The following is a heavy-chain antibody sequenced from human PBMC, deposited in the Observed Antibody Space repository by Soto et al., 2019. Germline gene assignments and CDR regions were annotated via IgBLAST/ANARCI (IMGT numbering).Heavy chain of an antibody. V-gene: IGHV3-23*01. J-gene: IGHJ6*02. Sequence: GGSLRLSCAAPGFTFSSYAMSWVRQAPGKGPEWVSAISGSGGSTYYADSVKGRFTISRDNSKNTLYLQMNSLRAEDTAVYYCVRTKVAVAGTPTYYGMDVWGQGTTVTVSS. CDR2: ISGSGGST. CDR3: VRTKVAVAGTPTYYGMDV. CDR1: GFTFSSYA. D-gene: IGHD6-19*01.